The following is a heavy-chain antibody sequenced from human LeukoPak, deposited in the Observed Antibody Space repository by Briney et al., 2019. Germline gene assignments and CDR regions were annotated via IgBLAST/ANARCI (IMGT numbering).Heavy chain of an antibody. CDR1: GFTFSGYW. D-gene: IGHD1-26*01. V-gene: IGHV3-7*03. Sequence: GGSLRLSCEASGFTFSGYWMSWVRQAPGKGLEWVASIAQDGSEEYYVESVKGRFTISRDNVRNSVYLLLSSLRADDTAVYYCAKDKLGATGDAFDIWGQGTVVTVSS. CDR2: IAQDGSEE. J-gene: IGHJ3*02. CDR3: AKDKLGATGDAFDI.